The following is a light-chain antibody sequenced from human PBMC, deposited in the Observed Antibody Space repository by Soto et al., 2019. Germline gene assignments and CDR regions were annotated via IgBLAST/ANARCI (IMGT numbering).Light chain of an antibody. CDR2: EDT. CDR3: CSYAGSSTYV. CDR1: SSDVGSYNL. V-gene: IGLV2-23*01. J-gene: IGLJ1*01. Sequence: QSVLTQPASVSGSPGQSITISCTVTSSDVGSYNLVSWYQQHPGKAPKLMIYEDTKRPSGVSNRFSGSKSGNMASLTISGLQAEDEADYYCCSYAGSSTYVFGTGTKVTVL.